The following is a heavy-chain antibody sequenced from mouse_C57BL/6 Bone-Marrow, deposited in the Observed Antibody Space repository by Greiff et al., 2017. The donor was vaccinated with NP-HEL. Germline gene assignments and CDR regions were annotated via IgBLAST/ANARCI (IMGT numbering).Heavy chain of an antibody. D-gene: IGHD1-1*01. CDR3: ARHEGGYYGSSQYYFDY. V-gene: IGHV1-62-2*01. J-gene: IGHJ2*01. Sequence: VQLQQSGAELVKPGASVKLSCKASGYTFTEYTIHWVKQRSGQGLEWIGWFYPGSGSIKYNEKFKDKATLTADKSSSTVYMELSRLTSEDSAVYFCARHEGGYYGSSQYYFDYWGQGTTRTVSS. CDR1: GYTFTEYT. CDR2: FYPGSGSI.